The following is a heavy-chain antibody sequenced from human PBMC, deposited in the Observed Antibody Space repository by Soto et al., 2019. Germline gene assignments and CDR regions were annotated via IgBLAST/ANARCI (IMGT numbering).Heavy chain of an antibody. V-gene: IGHV4-39*01. J-gene: IGHJ4*02. CDR3: ANSYGDYVSY. D-gene: IGHD4-17*01. CDR1: GGSISSSTYY. Sequence: SETLSLTCTVSGGSISSSTYYWGWIRQPPGKGLEWIGSIYYSGSAYYNPSLKSRVTISVDTSKNQFSLKLSSVTAADTAVYYCANSYGDYVSYWGQGTLVTVSS. CDR2: IYYSGSA.